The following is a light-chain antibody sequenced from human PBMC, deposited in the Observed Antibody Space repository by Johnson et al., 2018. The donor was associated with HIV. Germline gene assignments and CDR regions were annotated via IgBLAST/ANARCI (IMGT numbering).Light chain of an antibody. CDR2: ENN. V-gene: IGLV1-51*02. CDR3: GTWESSLSAGV. J-gene: IGLJ1*01. CDR1: SSNIGNNY. Sequence: QPVLTQPPSVSAAPGQKVTISCSGSSSNIGNNYVSWYQQLPGTAPKLLIYENNKRPSGIPDRFSGSKSGTSATLGITGLQTGDEADYYGGTWESSLSAGVFGTGTKVTVL.